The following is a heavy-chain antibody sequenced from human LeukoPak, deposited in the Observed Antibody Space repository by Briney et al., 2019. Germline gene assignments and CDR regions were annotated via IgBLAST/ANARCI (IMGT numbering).Heavy chain of an antibody. V-gene: IGHV3-30*02. Sequence: PGGSLRLSCAASGSTFSNYAMFWVRQAPGKGLEWVSFIWYDGSNEYYIDSVKGRFTISRDNSKNTLYLQMSSLRADDTAVYYCAKATTSSSWNYFDHWGQGSLVTVSS. D-gene: IGHD3-22*01. CDR1: GSTFSNYA. CDR2: IWYDGSNE. CDR3: AKATTSSSWNYFDH. J-gene: IGHJ4*02.